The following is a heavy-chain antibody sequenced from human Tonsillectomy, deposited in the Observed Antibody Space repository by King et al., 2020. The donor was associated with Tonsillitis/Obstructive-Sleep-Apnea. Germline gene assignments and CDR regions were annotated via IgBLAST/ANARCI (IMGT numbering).Heavy chain of an antibody. J-gene: IGHJ4*02. V-gene: IGHV4-59*01. Sequence: VQLQESGPGLVKPSETLSLTCTVSGGSISSYYWNWIRQPPGKGLEWSGYIYYSGSTNYNPSLKSRVTISLDTSKNQFSLKLSSVTAADTAVYYCARVYYSDRIFFDYWGQGTLVTVSS. CDR1: GGSISSYY. D-gene: IGHD3-22*01. CDR2: IYYSGST. CDR3: ARVYYSDRIFFDY.